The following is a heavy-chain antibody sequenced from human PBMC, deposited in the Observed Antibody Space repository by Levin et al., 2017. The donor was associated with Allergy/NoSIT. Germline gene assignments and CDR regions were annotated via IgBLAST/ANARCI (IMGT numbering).Heavy chain of an antibody. J-gene: IGHJ4*02. CDR3: ARGRDSGSGNYYFDY. D-gene: IGHD3-10*01. CDR2: IWYDGSNK. V-gene: IGHV3-33*01. CDR1: GFTFSNYG. Sequence: QTGGSLRLSCAASGFTFSNYGMHWVRQAPGKGLEWVAVIWYDGSNKYYADSVKGRFTISRDNSKNTLYLQMNSLRAEDTAVYYCARGRDSGSGNYYFDYWGQGTLVTVSS.